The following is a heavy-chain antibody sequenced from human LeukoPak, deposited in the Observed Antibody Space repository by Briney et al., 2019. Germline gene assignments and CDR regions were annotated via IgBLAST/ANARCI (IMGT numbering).Heavy chain of an antibody. J-gene: IGHJ6*02. Sequence: PSETLSLTCAVSGGSISSSNWWNWVRQPPGKGLEWIGEIYQSGSTNYNPSLKSRVTISVDKSKNQFSLKLSSVTAADTAVYYCASRDLYYYGSGSCMDVWGQGTTVTVSS. V-gene: IGHV4-4*02. CDR3: ASRDLYYYGSGSCMDV. D-gene: IGHD3-10*01. CDR2: IYQSGST. CDR1: GGSISSSNW.